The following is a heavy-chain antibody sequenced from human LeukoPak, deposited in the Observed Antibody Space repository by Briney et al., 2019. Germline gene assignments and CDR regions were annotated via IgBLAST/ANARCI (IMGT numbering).Heavy chain of an antibody. V-gene: IGHV3-23*01. CDR1: GFTFSGYA. J-gene: IGHJ4*02. Sequence: GGSLRLSCAASGFTFSGYAMSWVRQAPGKGLEWVSAISGSGGSTYYADSVKGRFTISRDNSKNTLYLQMNSLRAEDTAVYYCAKYDYGGNPNEYYFDYWGQGTLVTVSS. CDR3: AKYDYGGNPNEYYFDY. D-gene: IGHD4-23*01. CDR2: ISGSGGST.